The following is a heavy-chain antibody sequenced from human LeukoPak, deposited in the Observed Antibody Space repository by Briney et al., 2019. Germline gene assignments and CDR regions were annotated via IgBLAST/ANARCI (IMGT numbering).Heavy chain of an antibody. V-gene: IGHV4-34*01. J-gene: IGHJ4*02. CDR1: GGSFSGYH. D-gene: IGHD6-13*01. Sequence: SETLSLTCAVYGGSFSGYHWSWIRQPPGKGLEWIGEINHSGNTNYNPSLKSRVTISVDTSKNQFSLKLSSVTAADTAVYYCARSSSSWASPLDYWGQGTLVTVSS. CDR2: INHSGNT. CDR3: ARSSSSWASPLDY.